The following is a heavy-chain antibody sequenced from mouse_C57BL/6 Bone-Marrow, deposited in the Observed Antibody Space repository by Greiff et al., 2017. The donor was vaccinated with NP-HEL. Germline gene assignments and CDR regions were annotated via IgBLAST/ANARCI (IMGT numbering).Heavy chain of an antibody. CDR1: GYTFTTYP. J-gene: IGHJ3*01. Sequence: QVQLQQSGAELVKPGASVKLSCAASGYTFTTYPIAWMQQNPGKSLEWIGNFRTYNDDTKYPDNFKGQVTLSGDNSSNTLYLELSSLTSDDSAIFHGARGGLVCFGYWGHALLVTVSA. D-gene: IGHD1-1*02. CDR2: FRTYNDDT. CDR3: ARGGLVCFGY. V-gene: IGHV1-47*01.